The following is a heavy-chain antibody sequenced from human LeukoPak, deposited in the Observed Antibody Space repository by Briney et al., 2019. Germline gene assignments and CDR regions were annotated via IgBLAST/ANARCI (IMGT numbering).Heavy chain of an antibody. Sequence: PSETLSLTCTVSGGSISSYYWSWIRQPPGKGLEWIGYIYYSGSTNYNPSLKSRVTISVDTSKNQFSLKLSSVTAADTAVYYCARQDWNDANGMGVWGQGTTVTVSS. CDR3: ARQDWNDANGMGV. V-gene: IGHV4-59*08. D-gene: IGHD1-1*01. J-gene: IGHJ6*02. CDR1: GGSISSYY. CDR2: IYYSGST.